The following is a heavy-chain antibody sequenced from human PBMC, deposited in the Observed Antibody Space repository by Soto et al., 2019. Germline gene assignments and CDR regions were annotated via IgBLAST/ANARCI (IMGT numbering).Heavy chain of an antibody. J-gene: IGHJ5*02. D-gene: IGHD1-26*01. CDR1: GFTFTSSA. V-gene: IGHV1-58*02. Sequence: MQLVQSGPEVKKPGTSVKVSCKASGFTFTSSAMQWVRQARGQRLEWIGWIVVGSGNTNYAQKFQERVTITRDMSTSTAYMELSSLRSEDTAVYYCAADPRWKVGATILWFDPWGQGTLVTVSS. CDR3: AADPRWKVGATILWFDP. CDR2: IVVGSGNT.